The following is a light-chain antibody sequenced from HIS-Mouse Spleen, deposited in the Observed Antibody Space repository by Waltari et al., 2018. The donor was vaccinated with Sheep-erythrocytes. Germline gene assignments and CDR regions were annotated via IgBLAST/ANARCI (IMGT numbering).Light chain of an antibody. Sequence: DIQMTKSPSSLSASVGDRVTLTCRASQSISSYLIWYQQKPGKAPKFLIYAASSLQSGVPSRFSGSGSGTDFTLTISSLQPEDFATYYCQQSYSTPYTIGQGTKLEIK. CDR3: QQSYSTPYT. CDR2: AAS. CDR1: QSISSY. J-gene: IGKJ2*01. V-gene: IGKV1-39*01.